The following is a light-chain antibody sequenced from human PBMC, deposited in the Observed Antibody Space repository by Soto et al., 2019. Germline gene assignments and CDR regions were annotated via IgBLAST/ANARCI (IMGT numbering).Light chain of an antibody. CDR1: QSVSRY. CDR3: QQRSNPLT. J-gene: IGKJ4*01. Sequence: EIVLTQSPATLSLSPGERATLSCRASQSVSRYLAWYQLKPGQAPRLLIYDASNRAHGIPARFSGSGSGTDFTLTISSLEPEDFAVYYCQQRSNPLTFGGGTKVEI. CDR2: DAS. V-gene: IGKV3-11*01.